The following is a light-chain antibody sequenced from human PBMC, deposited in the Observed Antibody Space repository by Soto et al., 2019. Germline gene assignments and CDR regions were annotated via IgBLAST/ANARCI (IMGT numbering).Light chain of an antibody. CDR3: QQYNNSPPPT. CDR1: QSVSSN. Sequence: EIVMTLSPATLSVSPGERATLSCRASQSVSSNLAWYQQKPGQAPRLLIYGASTRATGIPARFSGSGSGTEFTLTISSLQSEDFAVYYCQQYNNSPPPTLGGGTKVEIK. V-gene: IGKV3-15*01. CDR2: GAS. J-gene: IGKJ4*01.